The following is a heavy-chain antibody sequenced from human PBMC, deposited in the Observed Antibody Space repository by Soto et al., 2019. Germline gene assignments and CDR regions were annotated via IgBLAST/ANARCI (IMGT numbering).Heavy chain of an antibody. CDR2: IIPILGIA. CDR1: GGTFSSYT. CDR3: ADEVAATRLGYYYMDV. D-gene: IGHD2-15*01. Sequence: QVQLVQSGAEVKKPGSSVKVSCKASGGTFSSYTVSWVRQAPGQGLEWMGRIIPILGIANYAQKFQGRVTITADKSTSTAYMELSRLRSEDTAVYYCADEVAATRLGYYYMDVWGKGTTVTVSS. V-gene: IGHV1-69*02. J-gene: IGHJ6*03.